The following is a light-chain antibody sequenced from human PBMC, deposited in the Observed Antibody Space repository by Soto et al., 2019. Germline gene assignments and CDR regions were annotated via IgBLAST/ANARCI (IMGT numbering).Light chain of an antibody. CDR1: QSSSSY. Sequence: DIQMTQSPSSLSASVRDRVTITCRARQSSSSYLIGYQQKPGKAPKLLIYAASSLQSGVPSRFSGSGSGTDFTLTISSLQPEDFATYYCQQSYSTPTFGQGTKVEIK. J-gene: IGKJ1*01. CDR2: AAS. CDR3: QQSYSTPT. V-gene: IGKV1-39*01.